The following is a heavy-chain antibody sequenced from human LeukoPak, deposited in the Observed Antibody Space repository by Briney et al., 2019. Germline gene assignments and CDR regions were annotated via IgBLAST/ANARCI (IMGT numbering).Heavy chain of an antibody. J-gene: IGHJ2*01. Sequence: SETLSLTCAVSGGSINNYYWNWIRQPPGRGLEWVGYISYSGSTNYTPSLKSRVAISLDTSKKQFSLKLRSVTAADTAMYYCARTKTISVAGIKILYFDLWGRGTLVTVSS. CDR3: ARTKTISVAGIKILYFDL. V-gene: IGHV4-59*08. CDR2: ISYSGST. D-gene: IGHD6-19*01. CDR1: GGSINNYY.